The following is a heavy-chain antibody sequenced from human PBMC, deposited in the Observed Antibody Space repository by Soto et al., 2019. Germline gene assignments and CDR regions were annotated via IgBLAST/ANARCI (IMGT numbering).Heavy chain of an antibody. D-gene: IGHD1-26*01. V-gene: IGHV4-34*01. CDR2: INHSGST. CDR1: GGSFSGYY. CDR3: ARWEWEPRSIEIDFDY. J-gene: IGHJ4*02. Sequence: SEALSLTCAVYGGSFSGYYWSWIRQPPGQGLEWIGEINHSGSTNYNPSLKSRVTISVDTSKNQFSLKLSSVTAADTAVYYCARWEWEPRSIEIDFDYWGQGTLVTVSS.